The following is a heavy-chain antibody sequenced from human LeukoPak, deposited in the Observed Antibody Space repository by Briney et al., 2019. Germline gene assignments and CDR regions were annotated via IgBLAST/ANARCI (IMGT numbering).Heavy chain of an antibody. Sequence: GGSLRLSCAASGFTFSSYAMSWVRQAPGKGLEWVSAISGSGGSTYYADSVKGRFTISRDNSKNTLYLQMNSLRAEDTAVYYWAKTGYCSSTSHKCFPHSNGWYRPFGEIKFDYWGQGTLGTVSS. D-gene: IGHD2-2*01. CDR2: ISGSGGST. V-gene: IGHV3-23*01. CDR3: AKTGYCSSTSHKCFPHSNGWYRPFGEIKFDY. CDR1: GFTFSSYA. J-gene: IGHJ4*02.